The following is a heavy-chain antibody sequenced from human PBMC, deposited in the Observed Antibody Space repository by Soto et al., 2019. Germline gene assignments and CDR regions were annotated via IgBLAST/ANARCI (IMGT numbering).Heavy chain of an antibody. D-gene: IGHD3-22*01. CDR3: ARGYYDSSGSYLDY. CDR2: INHSGST. Sequence: SETLSLTCAVYGGSFSGYYWSWIRQPPGKGLEWIGKINHSGSTNYNPSHKSRVTISVDTSKNQFSLKLSWVTAADTAVYYCARGYYDSSGSYLDYWGQGTLVTVSS. CDR1: GGSFSGYY. V-gene: IGHV4-34*01. J-gene: IGHJ4*02.